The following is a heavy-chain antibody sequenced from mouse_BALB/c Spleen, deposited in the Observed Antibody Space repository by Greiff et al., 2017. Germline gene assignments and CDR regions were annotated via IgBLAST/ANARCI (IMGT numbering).Heavy chain of an antibody. CDR2: ISSGGST. Sequence: DVKLVESGGGLVKPGGSLKLSCAASGFTFSSYAMSWVCQTPEKRLEWVASISSGGSTYYPDSVKGRFTISRDNARNILYLQMSSLRSEDTAMYYCARGFFDYWGQGTTLTVSS. V-gene: IGHV5-6-5*01. CDR3: ARGFFDY. J-gene: IGHJ2*01. CDR1: GFTFSSYA.